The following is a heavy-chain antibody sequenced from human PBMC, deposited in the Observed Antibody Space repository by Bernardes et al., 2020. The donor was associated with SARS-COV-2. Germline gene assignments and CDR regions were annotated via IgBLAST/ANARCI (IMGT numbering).Heavy chain of an antibody. D-gene: IGHD3-3*01. CDR3: ARDRGGITIFGVVTPADAFDI. V-gene: IGHV1-18*01. CDR2: ISAYNGNT. CDR1: GYTFTSYG. J-gene: IGHJ3*02. Sequence: ASVKVSCKASGYTFTSYGISWVRQAPGQGLEWMGWISAYNGNTNYAQKLQGRVTMTTDTSTSTAYMELRSLRSDDTAVYYCARDRGGITIFGVVTPADAFDIWGQGTMVTVSS.